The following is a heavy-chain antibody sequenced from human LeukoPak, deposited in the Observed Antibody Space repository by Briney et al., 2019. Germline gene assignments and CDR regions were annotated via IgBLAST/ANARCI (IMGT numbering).Heavy chain of an antibody. CDR1: GFTFSSYA. J-gene: IGHJ4*03. V-gene: IGHV3-30*04. CDR3: ARDSSIAAAGTLDY. D-gene: IGHD6-13*01. Sequence: PGGSLRLSCAASGFTFSSYAMHWVRQAPGKGLEWVAVISYDGSNKYYADSVKGRFTISRDNSKNTLYLQMNSLRAEDTAVYYCARDSSIAAAGTLDYWGQGTTVTVSS. CDR2: ISYDGSNK.